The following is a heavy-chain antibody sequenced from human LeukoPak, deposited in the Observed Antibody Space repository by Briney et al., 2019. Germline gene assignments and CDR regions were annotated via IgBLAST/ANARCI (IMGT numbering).Heavy chain of an antibody. CDR3: ARGQFDLGYCSSTSCYTVYFDY. CDR2: ISSSSSYI. V-gene: IGHV3-21*01. J-gene: IGHJ4*02. CDR1: GFTFSSYS. D-gene: IGHD2-2*02. Sequence: PGGSLRLSCAASGFTFSSYSMNLVRQAPGKGLEWVSSISSSSSYIYYADLVKGRFTISRDNAKNSLYMLMNSLRAEDTAVYYCARGQFDLGYCSSTSCYTVYFDYWGQGTLVTVSS.